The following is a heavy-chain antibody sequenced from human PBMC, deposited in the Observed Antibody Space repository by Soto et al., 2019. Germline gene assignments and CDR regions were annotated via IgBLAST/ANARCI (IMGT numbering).Heavy chain of an antibody. CDR1: GFTFSSYG. D-gene: IGHD6-13*01. V-gene: IGHV3-30*18. Sequence: QVQLVESGGGVVQPGRSLRLSCAASGFTFSSYGMHWVSQAPGTGLEGVAVISYDGSNKYYADSVKGRFTISRDNSKNTLYLQMNSLRAEDTAVYYCAKDYSSSWYWSDYYYGMDFWGQGTTVTVSS. J-gene: IGHJ6*02. CDR2: ISYDGSNK. CDR3: AKDYSSSWYWSDYYYGMDF.